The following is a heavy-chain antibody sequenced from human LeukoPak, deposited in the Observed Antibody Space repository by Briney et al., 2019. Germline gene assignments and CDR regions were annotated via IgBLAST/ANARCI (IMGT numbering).Heavy chain of an antibody. V-gene: IGHV1-46*01. CDR1: GYTLTSYY. D-gene: IGHD3-22*01. CDR2: INPSGGST. J-gene: IGHJ4*02. CDR3: ARDGHYYDSSGYFDY. Sequence: ASVKVSCKASGYTLTSYYMHWVRQAPGQGLEWMGIINPSGGSTSYAQKFQGRVTMTRDMSTSTVYMELSSLRSEDTAVYYCARDGHYYDSSGYFDYWGQGTLVTVSS.